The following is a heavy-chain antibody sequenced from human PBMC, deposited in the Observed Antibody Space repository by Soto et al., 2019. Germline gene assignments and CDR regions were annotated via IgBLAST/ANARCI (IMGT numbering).Heavy chain of an antibody. D-gene: IGHD3-16*01. V-gene: IGHV3-30*18. Sequence: QVQLVESGGGVVQPGRSLRVSCAASGFTFSSYGMNWVRQAPGKGLEWVAIISYDGSDKYYADSVKGRFTISRDNSKNTLYLQMNSLRGEDTAVYYCAKNRESYAWGLEGYCDYWGQGTLVTVSS. CDR3: AKNRESYAWGLEGYCDY. CDR2: ISYDGSDK. CDR1: GFTFSSYG. J-gene: IGHJ4*02.